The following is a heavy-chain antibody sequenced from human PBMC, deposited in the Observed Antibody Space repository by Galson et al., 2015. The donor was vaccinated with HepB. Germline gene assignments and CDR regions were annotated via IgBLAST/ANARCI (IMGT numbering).Heavy chain of an antibody. Sequence: SLRLSCAASGFTFSSYAMHWVRQAPGKGLEWVAVISYDGSNKYYADSVKGRFTISRDNSKNTLYLQMNSLRAEDTAVYYCARDKGFEVSTHYYFDYWGQGTLVTVSS. CDR1: GFTFSSYA. J-gene: IGHJ4*02. V-gene: IGHV3-30*04. D-gene: IGHD5/OR15-5a*01. CDR3: ARDKGFEVSTHYYFDY. CDR2: ISYDGSNK.